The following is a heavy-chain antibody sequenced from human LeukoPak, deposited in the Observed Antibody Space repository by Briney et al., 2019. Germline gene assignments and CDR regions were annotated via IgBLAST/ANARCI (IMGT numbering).Heavy chain of an antibody. J-gene: IGHJ4*02. D-gene: IGHD2-2*01. V-gene: IGHV3-64D*09. Sequence: GGSLSLSCSASVFTFSIYAMHWARQAPGKGLEYVSAISSNGGSTYYADSVKGRFTISRDNSKNTLYLQMSSLRAEDTAVYYCVTGVSAPRGHFVYWGQGTLVTVSS. CDR1: VFTFSIYA. CDR3: VTGVSAPRGHFVY. CDR2: ISSNGGST.